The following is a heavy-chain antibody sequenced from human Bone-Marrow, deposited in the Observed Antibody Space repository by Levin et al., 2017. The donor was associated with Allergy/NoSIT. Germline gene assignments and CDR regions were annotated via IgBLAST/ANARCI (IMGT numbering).Heavy chain of an antibody. D-gene: IGHD6-13*01. Sequence: TGESLKISCAASGFRFNDYAMSWVRQAPGKGLEWVSAISGSGGPTYYADSVKGRFTLSRDNSKNTLYLQMNSLSAEDTAVYFCAKDRGKGAASRPTSWGQGTLVTVSS. CDR1: GFRFNDYA. J-gene: IGHJ5*02. CDR3: AKDRGKGAASRPTS. V-gene: IGHV3-23*01. CDR2: ISGSGGPT.